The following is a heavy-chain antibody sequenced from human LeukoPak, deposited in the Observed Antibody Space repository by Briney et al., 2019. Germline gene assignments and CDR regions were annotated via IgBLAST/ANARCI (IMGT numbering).Heavy chain of an antibody. CDR2: FDPEDGET. V-gene: IGHV1-24*01. D-gene: IGHD3-22*01. Sequence: GASVEVSCKVSGYTLTELSMHWVRQAPGKGLEWMGGFDPEDGETIYAQKFQGRVSMTTDTSTSTAYMELKSLRSDDTAVYYCARDGHRRYYYDSSGREDAFDIWGQGTMVTVSS. CDR1: GYTLTELS. CDR3: ARDGHRRYYYDSSGREDAFDI. J-gene: IGHJ3*02.